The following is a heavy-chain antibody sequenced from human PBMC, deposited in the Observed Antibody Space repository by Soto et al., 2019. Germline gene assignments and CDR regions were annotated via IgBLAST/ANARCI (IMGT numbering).Heavy chain of an antibody. CDR3: ARDSPPVDY. CDR2: ISAYNGNT. CDR1: GYTFTSYG. J-gene: IGHJ4*02. Sequence: QVQLVQSGAEVKKPGASVKVSCKASGYTFTSYGISWVRQAPGQGLEWMGWISAYNGNTNYAQKLQGRVTMTTDTSTGTGYMEPRGLGSDEKAGYYCARDSPPVDYWGQGTLVTVSS. V-gene: IGHV1-18*01.